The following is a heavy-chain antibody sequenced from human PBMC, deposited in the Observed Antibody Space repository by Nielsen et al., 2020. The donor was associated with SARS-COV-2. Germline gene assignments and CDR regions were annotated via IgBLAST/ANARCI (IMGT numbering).Heavy chain of an antibody. CDR1: GFTFDDYA. V-gene: IGHV3-9*01. CDR2: ISWNSDSI. CDR3: AKLDYGDY. Sequence: SLKISCAASGFTFDDYAMHWVRQAPGKGLEWVSGISWNSDSIGYADSVKGRFTISRDNAKNSLYLQMNSLRAEDTALYYCAKLDYGDYWGQGTLVTVSS. J-gene: IGHJ4*02.